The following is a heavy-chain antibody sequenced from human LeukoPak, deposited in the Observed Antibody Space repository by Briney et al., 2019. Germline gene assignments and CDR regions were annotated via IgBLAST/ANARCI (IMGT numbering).Heavy chain of an antibody. CDR1: GFTFSSYG. J-gene: IGHJ4*02. CDR2: IRYDGSNK. Sequence: GGSLRLSCAASGFTFSSYGMHWVRQAPGKGLEWVAFIRYDGSNKYYADSVKGRFTISRDNSKNTLYLQMNSLRAEDTAVYYCAKLLRVGTSYYFDYWGQGTLVTVSS. V-gene: IGHV3-30*02. D-gene: IGHD1-26*01. CDR3: AKLLRVGTSYYFDY.